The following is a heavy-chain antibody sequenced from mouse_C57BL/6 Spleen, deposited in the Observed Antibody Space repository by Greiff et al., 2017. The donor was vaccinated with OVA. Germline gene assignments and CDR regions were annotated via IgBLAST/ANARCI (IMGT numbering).Heavy chain of an antibody. Sequence: VHVKQSGPELVKPGASVKISCKASGYSFTGYYMNWVKQSPEKSLEWIGEINPTTGGTTSNQKFKAKATLTVDKSSSTAYMQLKSLTSEDSAVYYCARGRDWYFDVWGTGTTVTVSS. V-gene: IGHV1-42*01. CDR2: INPTTGGT. CDR1: GYSFTGYY. J-gene: IGHJ1*03. CDR3: ARGRDWYFDV.